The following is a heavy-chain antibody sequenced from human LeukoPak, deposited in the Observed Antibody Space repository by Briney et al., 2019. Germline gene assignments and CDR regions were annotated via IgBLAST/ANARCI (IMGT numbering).Heavy chain of an antibody. CDR2: ISSSSSYI. Sequence: GGSLRLSCAASGFTFSSYSMNWVRQAPGKGLEWVSSISSSSSYIYYADSVKGRFTTSRDNAKNSLYLQMNSLRAEDTAVYYCARDEVGELPYYYYYMDVWGKGTTVTVSS. J-gene: IGHJ6*03. D-gene: IGHD3-10*01. V-gene: IGHV3-21*01. CDR1: GFTFSSYS. CDR3: ARDEVGELPYYYYYMDV.